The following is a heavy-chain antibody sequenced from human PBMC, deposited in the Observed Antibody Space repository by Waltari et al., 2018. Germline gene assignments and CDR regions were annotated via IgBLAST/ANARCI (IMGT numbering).Heavy chain of an antibody. D-gene: IGHD3-3*01. Sequence: QVQLVQTGAEVLRPGAAVKVSCQASGYTFINYAINWGRQAAGQGLEWMGWVNPNSGTTAYEQKFQGRISMTWDTFTRTAYMELSNLRSDDTAVFYCARGRDVFANFDYNWFDPWGQGTLVTVSS. CDR3: ARGRDVFANFDYNWFDP. V-gene: IGHV1-8*02. CDR1: GYTFINYA. CDR2: VNPNSGTT. J-gene: IGHJ5*02.